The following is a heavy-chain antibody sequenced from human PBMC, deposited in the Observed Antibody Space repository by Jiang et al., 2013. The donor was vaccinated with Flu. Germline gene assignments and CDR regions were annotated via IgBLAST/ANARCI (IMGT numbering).Heavy chain of an antibody. V-gene: IGHV2-5*02. Sequence: KPTQTLTLTCTFSGFSLSTGGVSVGWIRQPPGKALEWLALIYWDEIKRYSPSLKSRLTITKDTSKNQVVLTMTNMDPVDTATYYCVHHPGSGLYREFDYVGPGNPGPPSPQ. J-gene: IGHJ4*02. CDR2: IYWDEIK. CDR3: VHHPGSGLYREFDY. CDR1: GFSLSTGGVS. D-gene: IGHD3-10*01.